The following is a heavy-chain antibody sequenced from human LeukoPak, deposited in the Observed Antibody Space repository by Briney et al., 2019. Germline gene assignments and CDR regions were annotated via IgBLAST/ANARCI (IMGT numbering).Heavy chain of an antibody. CDR1: GFTFSNAW. Sequence: GGSLRLSCAASGFTFSNAWMSWVRQAPGKGLEWVGRIKSKTDGGTTDYAAPVIGRFTISRDDSKNTLYLQMNSLKTEDTAVYYCTTGRYFDWIDYWGQGTLVTVSS. V-gene: IGHV3-15*01. CDR2: IKSKTDGGTT. CDR3: TTGRYFDWIDY. D-gene: IGHD3-9*01. J-gene: IGHJ4*02.